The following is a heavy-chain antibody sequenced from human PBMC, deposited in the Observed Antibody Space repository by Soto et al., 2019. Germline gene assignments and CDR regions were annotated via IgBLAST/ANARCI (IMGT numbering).Heavy chain of an antibody. CDR3: ARDDSQGLRYYYYYGMDV. D-gene: IGHD4-17*01. Sequence: QVQLVQSGAEVKEPGASVKVSCNASGYTFTNYGITWVRQAPGQGLEWMGWISAYSGDTNYAQNLQGRVTMTADTSTSTAYMELRSLRSDATAVYYCARDDSQGLRYYYYYGMDVWGQGTTVTVSS. CDR1: GYTFTNYG. V-gene: IGHV1-18*01. J-gene: IGHJ6*02. CDR2: ISAYSGDT.